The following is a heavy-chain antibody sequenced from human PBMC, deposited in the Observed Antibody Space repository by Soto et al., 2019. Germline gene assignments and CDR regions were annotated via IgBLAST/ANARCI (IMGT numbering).Heavy chain of an antibody. J-gene: IGHJ4*02. CDR1: GGSITSDYSC. V-gene: IGHV4-30-4*01. Sequence: QVQLQESGPGLVKPSQTLSLTCTVSGGSITSDYSCWSCVSQPPREVLEWSGHIFDSVTTYTNPSLRSQVAISLDTPKNHFSLTLSSVTAADTAVYYCARGPSGDKVHYWGQGALVTVSS. D-gene: IGHD7-27*01. CDR2: IFDSVTT. CDR3: ARGPSGDKVHY.